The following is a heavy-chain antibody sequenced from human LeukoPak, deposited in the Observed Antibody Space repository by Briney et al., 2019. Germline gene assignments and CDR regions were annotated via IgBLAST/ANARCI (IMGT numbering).Heavy chain of an antibody. J-gene: IGHJ4*02. CDR1: AFTFSTYS. CDR3: ARAYNSGWYEDGPLDY. Sequence: GGSLRLPCAASAFTFSTYSMNWVRQAPGQGLDWVSSISRSSTYIYYADSVKGRFTISGDNAKNSLYLQMNSLRADDTAVYYCARAYNSGWYEDGPLDYWGQGALVTVSS. V-gene: IGHV3-21*04. CDR2: ISRSSTYI. D-gene: IGHD6-19*01.